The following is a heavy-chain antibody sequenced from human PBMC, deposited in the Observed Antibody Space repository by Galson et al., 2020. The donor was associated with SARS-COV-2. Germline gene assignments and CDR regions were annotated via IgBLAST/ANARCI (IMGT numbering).Heavy chain of an antibody. V-gene: IGHV3-48*04. Sequence: GESLKISCAASGFTFSSYTMNWVRHAPVKGLELVAYIRSSSGTIYYADSVKGRFTISRDNAKNSLYLQLNSLRVEDTAVYYCARERLEYWGQGTLVTVSS. CDR3: ARERLEY. CDR2: IRSSSGTI. J-gene: IGHJ4*02. CDR1: GFTFSSYT. D-gene: IGHD1-1*01.